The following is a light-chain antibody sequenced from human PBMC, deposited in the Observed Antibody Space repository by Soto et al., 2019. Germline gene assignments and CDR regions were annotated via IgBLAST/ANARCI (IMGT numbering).Light chain of an antibody. CDR2: DAS. CDR3: QQSSNWPPIT. Sequence: EIVLTQFPATLSLSPGERATLSCRAIQSVSSYLAWYQQKPGQAPRLLIYDASIRATGIPARFSGSGSGTDFSLTISILESEDFAVYYCQQSSNWPPITFGQGTRLEIK. CDR1: QSVSSY. J-gene: IGKJ5*01. V-gene: IGKV3-11*01.